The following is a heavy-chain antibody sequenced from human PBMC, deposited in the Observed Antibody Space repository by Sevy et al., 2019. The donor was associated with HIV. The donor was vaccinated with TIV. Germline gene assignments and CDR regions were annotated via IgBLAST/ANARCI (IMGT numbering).Heavy chain of an antibody. CDR1: GASVRNGSYY. V-gene: IGHV4-61*01. Sequence: SETLSLTCTVSGASVRNGSYYWTWIRQPPGKGLEWIGYIYFTGYTNYNPSLKSRVTISVDTSKNQFSLKLRSVPAADTAVYYCATDPYYDSGTDVYGVDVWGQGTMVTVSS. CDR3: ATDPYYDSGTDVYGVDV. J-gene: IGHJ6*02. D-gene: IGHD3-9*01. CDR2: IYFTGYT.